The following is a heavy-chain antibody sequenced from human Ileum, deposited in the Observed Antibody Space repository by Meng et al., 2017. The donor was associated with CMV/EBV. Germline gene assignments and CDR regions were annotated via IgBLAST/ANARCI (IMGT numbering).Heavy chain of an antibody. CDR3: ARVTHSFGVVIPPLGY. Sequence: ASVTVSCMASVYTFSNYGMSWVRQAPGQGLEWVGWINADNGNTNYAQKVQGRVTMTTDTSTNTVYMELRSLRSDDTAVYYCARVTHSFGVVIPPLGYWGQGTQVTVSS. J-gene: IGHJ4*02. D-gene: IGHD3-3*01. CDR1: VYTFSNYG. CDR2: INADNGNT. V-gene: IGHV1-18*01.